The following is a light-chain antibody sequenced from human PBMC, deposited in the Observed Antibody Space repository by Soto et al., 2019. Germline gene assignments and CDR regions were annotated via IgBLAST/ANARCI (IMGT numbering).Light chain of an antibody. Sequence: FTQSPATMSWSPGVRANLSCRVSQSVSSYLAWYQQKPGQAPRLLIYDASNRATGIPARFSGSGSGTDFTLTIICLDPEDFAVYYCQQRSNWLTWTFGQGTKVDIK. CDR1: QSVSSY. J-gene: IGKJ1*01. CDR2: DAS. CDR3: QQRSNWLTWT. V-gene: IGKV3-11*01.